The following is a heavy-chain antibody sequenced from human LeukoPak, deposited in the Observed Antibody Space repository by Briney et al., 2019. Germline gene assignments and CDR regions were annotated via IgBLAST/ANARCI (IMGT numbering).Heavy chain of an antibody. CDR3: ARDFAAQGPFDY. CDR2: ISYDGSNK. J-gene: IGHJ4*02. V-gene: IGHV3-30*04. Sequence: PGGSLRLSCAASGFTFSSYAMHWVRQAPGKGLEWVAVISYDGSNKYYADSVKGRFTISRDNSKNTLYLQMNSLRAEDTAVYYCARDFAAQGPFDYWGQGTLVTVSS. D-gene: IGHD3-3*01. CDR1: GFTFSSYA.